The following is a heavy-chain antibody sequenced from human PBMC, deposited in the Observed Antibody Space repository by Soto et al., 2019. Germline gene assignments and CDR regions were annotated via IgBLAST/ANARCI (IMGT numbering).Heavy chain of an antibody. V-gene: IGHV4-39*01. Sequence: SETPFPTCTVPGGPLTSRISYWVWIRQPPGTGLEWIGSIYYSGSPYYNPSLKSRVTISVDTSKNQFSLKLSSVTAADTAVYYCARLGYYYGSGSYYRGGMDVWGQGTTVT. CDR3: ARLGYYYGSGSYYRGGMDV. J-gene: IGHJ6*02. D-gene: IGHD3-10*01. CDR2: IYYSGSP. CDR1: GGPLTSRISY.